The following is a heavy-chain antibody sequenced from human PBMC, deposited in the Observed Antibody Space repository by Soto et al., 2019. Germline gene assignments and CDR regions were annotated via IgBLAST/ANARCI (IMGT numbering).Heavy chain of an antibody. Sequence: PGGSLRLSCAASGFTFSSYAMHWVRQAPGKGLEWVAVISYDGSNKYYADSVKGRFTISRDNSKNTLYLQMNSLRAEDTAVYYCARDQTMRWNYFNYGMDVWGQGTTVTVSS. J-gene: IGHJ6*02. CDR2: ISYDGSNK. CDR3: ARDQTMRWNYFNYGMDV. V-gene: IGHV3-30-3*01. CDR1: GFTFSSYA. D-gene: IGHD2-2*01.